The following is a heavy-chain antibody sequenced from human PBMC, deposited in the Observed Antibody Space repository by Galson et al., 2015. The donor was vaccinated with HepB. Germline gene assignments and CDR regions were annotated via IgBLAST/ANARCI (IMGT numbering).Heavy chain of an antibody. CDR2: ISNDGSVK. CDR1: RFTFTRYG. Sequence: SLRLSCAASRFTFTRYGMHWVRQAPGKGLEWLAFISNDGSVKHHANSVKGRLTNSRDNSRHTPYLQMNSLRPEDTAVYYCAKDSIASSGAGWGMDVWGQGTTVTVSS. CDR3: AKDSIASSGAGWGMDV. D-gene: IGHD2-21*01. V-gene: IGHV3-30*18. J-gene: IGHJ6*02.